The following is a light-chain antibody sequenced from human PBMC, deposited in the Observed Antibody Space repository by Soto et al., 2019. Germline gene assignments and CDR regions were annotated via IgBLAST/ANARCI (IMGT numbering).Light chain of an antibody. Sequence: EIVMTQSPATLSVSPGERATLSCRASQSVSSNLAWYQQKPGQAPRLLIYGASTRATGIPARFSGRGSGTEFTLTISSLQSEDFAVYYCQQYHNWPPRTFGQGTKVQIK. V-gene: IGKV3-15*01. J-gene: IGKJ1*01. CDR3: QQYHNWPPRT. CDR2: GAS. CDR1: QSVSSN.